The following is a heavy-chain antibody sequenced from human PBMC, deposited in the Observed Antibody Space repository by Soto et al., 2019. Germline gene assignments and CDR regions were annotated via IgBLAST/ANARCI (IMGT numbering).Heavy chain of an antibody. CDR2: IYWDDDN. Sequence: SGPTLVNPTQTLTLTCTFSGFSLSTSGVGVGWIRQPPGKALEWLALIYWDDDNSYSTSLTNRLTITKDTSKNQVVLTMTNMDPVYTATYYCARALEIATITGYFDYWGQGTLVTVSS. V-gene: IGHV2-5*02. CDR3: ARALEIATITGYFDY. CDR1: GFSLSTSGVG. D-gene: IGHD5-12*01. J-gene: IGHJ4*02.